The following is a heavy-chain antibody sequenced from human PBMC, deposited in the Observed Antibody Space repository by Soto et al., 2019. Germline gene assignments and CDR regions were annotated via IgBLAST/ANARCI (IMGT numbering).Heavy chain of an antibody. CDR2: IYTSGST. CDR1: GGSISSYY. D-gene: IGHD3-3*01. J-gene: IGHJ4*02. Sequence: SETLSLTCTVSGGSISSYYWSWIRQPAGKGLEWIGRIYTSGSTNYNLSLKSRVTMSVXKXXXXFXLXLXXXTAAXTAVYYCARMGWSGYYATLDYWGQGTLVTVSS. CDR3: ARMGWSGYYATLDY. V-gene: IGHV4-4*07.